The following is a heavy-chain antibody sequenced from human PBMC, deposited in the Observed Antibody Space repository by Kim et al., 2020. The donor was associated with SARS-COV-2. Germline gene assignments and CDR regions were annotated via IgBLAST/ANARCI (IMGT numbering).Heavy chain of an antibody. CDR2: ISADGGDT. CDR1: GFTFSNYW. J-gene: IGHJ4*02. V-gene: IGHV3-74*03. CDR3: AREVEGFDF. D-gene: IGHD1-1*01. Sequence: GGSLRLSCAASGFTFSNYWMHWIHQAPGEGLVYVSLISADGGDTQYADSVKGRFTISRDNAKNTLYLQLNSLRVEDTAVYYCAREVEGFDFWGQGTLVTVSS.